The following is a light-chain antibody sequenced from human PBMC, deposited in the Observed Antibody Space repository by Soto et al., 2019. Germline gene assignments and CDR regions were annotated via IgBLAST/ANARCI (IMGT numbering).Light chain of an antibody. CDR3: QQYGSSPLT. J-gene: IGKJ4*01. Sequence: EIVLTQSPGTLSLSVGERVTLACRASQSVSSYLAWYQQTPGQAPRLLIYDTSNKSTGTPDRFSGSGSGTDFTLTISGLEPEDFTVYYCQQYGSSPLTLGGGTTVEIK. CDR1: QSVSSY. CDR2: DTS. V-gene: IGKV3-20*01.